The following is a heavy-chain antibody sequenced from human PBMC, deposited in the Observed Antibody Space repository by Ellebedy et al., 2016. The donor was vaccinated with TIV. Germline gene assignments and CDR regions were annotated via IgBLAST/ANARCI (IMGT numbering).Heavy chain of an antibody. Sequence: AASVKVSCKASGYTFTQYAIHWLRQARGQSLEWMGWINVADGTTKYSQKVQGRVTLTRDTSAITAYMNLSGLTSEDSGIYYCARDTLGYCSGGSCSNNWFDPWGQGTLVTVSS. J-gene: IGHJ5*02. V-gene: IGHV1-3*01. CDR3: ARDTLGYCSGGSCSNNWFDP. CDR2: INVADGTT. D-gene: IGHD2-15*01. CDR1: GYTFTQYA.